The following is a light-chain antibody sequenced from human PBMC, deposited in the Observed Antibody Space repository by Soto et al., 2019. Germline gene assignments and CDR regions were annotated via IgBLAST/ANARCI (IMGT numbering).Light chain of an antibody. Sequence: QSVLTQPASVSGSPGQSITIPCTGTSSDIVGYNYVSWYQQHPGKAPKLMIFDVSYRPSGISDRFSGSKSGNTASLTISGLQPEDEADYYCSSYGASSTLFGGGTKLTVL. V-gene: IGLV2-14*03. J-gene: IGLJ2*01. CDR1: SSDIVGYNY. CDR3: SSYGASSTL. CDR2: DVS.